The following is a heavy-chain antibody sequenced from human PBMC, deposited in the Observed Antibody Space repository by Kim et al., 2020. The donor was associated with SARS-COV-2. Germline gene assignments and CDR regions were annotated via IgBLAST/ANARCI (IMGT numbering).Heavy chain of an antibody. D-gene: IGHD5-18*01. CDR1: GGTFSSYA. Sequence: SVNVSCKASGGTFSSYAISWVRQAPGQGLEWMGRIIPILGIANYAQKFQGRVTITADKSTSTAYMELSSLRSEDTAVYYCASWPGYSSYVFDYWGQGTLVTVSS. CDR2: IIPILGIA. J-gene: IGHJ4*02. CDR3: ASWPGYSSYVFDY. V-gene: IGHV1-69*04.